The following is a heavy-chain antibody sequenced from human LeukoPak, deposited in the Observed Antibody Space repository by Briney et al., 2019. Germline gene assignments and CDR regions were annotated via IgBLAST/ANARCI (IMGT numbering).Heavy chain of an antibody. D-gene: IGHD3-10*01. V-gene: IGHV3-30*02. CDR1: GFTFSSCG. J-gene: IGHJ4*02. Sequence: GGSLRLSCAASGFTFSSCGMHWVRQAPGKGLEWVAFIRYDGSNKYYADSVKGRFTISRDNSKNTLYLQMNSLRAEDTAVYYCAKGWFGESPGEYFDYWGQGTLVTVSS. CDR3: AKGWFGESPGEYFDY. CDR2: IRYDGSNK.